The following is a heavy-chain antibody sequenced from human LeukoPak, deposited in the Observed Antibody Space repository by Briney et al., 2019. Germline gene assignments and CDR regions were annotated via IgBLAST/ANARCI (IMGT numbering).Heavy chain of an antibody. J-gene: IGHJ3*02. V-gene: IGHV1-2*02. CDR1: GYTFTSYG. CDR3: ARDRSDIWFGDPAAAFDI. CDR2: INPNSGGT. Sequence: ASVKVSCKASGYTFTSYGISWVRQAPGQGLEWMGWINPNSGGTNYAQKFQGRVTMTRDTSISTAYMELSRLRSDDTAVYYCARDRSDIWFGDPAAAFDIWGQGTMVTVSS. D-gene: IGHD3-10*01.